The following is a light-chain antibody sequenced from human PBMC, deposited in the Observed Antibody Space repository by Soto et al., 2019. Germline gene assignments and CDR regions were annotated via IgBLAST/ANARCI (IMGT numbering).Light chain of an antibody. CDR1: QSISRN. V-gene: IGKV3-15*01. CDR2: GAS. CDR3: HQDENWPKT. Sequence: EIVMTQSPPTLSVSPGEIATLSCRASQSISRNLAWFQQKPGQAPTLLIFGASTRAAGIPARFSGSGSGTEFTLTISGLQSEDYADYFGHQDENWPKTFGQGTKVEV. J-gene: IGKJ1*01.